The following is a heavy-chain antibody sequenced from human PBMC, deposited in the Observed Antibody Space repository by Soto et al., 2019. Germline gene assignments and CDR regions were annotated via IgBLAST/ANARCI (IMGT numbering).Heavy chain of an antibody. CDR3: ARGGTTRLDY. CDR2: ISWNSGSI. D-gene: IGHD1-1*01. Sequence: PGGSLRLSCAASGFTFDDYAMHWVRQAPGKGLEWVSGISWNSGSIGYADSVKGRFTISRDNAKNSLYLQMNSLRAEDTALYYCARGGTTRLDYWGQGTQVTVSS. V-gene: IGHV3-9*01. J-gene: IGHJ4*02. CDR1: GFTFDDYA.